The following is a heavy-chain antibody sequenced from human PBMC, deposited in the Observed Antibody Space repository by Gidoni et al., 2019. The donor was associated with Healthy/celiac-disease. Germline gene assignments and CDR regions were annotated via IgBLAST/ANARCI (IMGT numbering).Heavy chain of an antibody. CDR1: GGSFSGYY. J-gene: IGHJ4*02. D-gene: IGHD1-26*01. Sequence: QVQLQQWGAGLLKPSETLSLTCAVYGGSFSGYYWSWIRQPPGKGLEWIGEINHSGSTNYNPSLKSRVTISVDTSKNQFSLKLSSVTAADTAVYYCARSGRGVGATVTFDYWGQGTLVTVSS. V-gene: IGHV4-34*01. CDR3: ARSGRGVGATVTFDY. CDR2: INHSGST.